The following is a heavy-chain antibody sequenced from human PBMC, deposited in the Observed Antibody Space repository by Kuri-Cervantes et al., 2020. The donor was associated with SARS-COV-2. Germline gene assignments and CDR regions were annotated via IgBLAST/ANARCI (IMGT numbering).Heavy chain of an antibody. CDR2: IIPILGIA. CDR3: ARPYGYGYYGLYNSFDP. D-gene: IGHD4-17*01. CDR1: GGTFSSYA. J-gene: IGHJ5*02. V-gene: IGHV1-69*10. Sequence: SVKVSCKASGGTFSSYAISWVRQAPGQGLEWMGGIIPILGIANYAQKFQGRVTFTADKSTSTAYMELSSLRSEDTAVYDFARPYGYGYYGLYNSFDPWGQGPL.